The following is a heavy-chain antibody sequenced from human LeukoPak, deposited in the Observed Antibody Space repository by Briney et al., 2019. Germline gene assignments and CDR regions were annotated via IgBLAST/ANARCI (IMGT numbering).Heavy chain of an antibody. V-gene: IGHV4-39*01. CDR2: IYYSGST. J-gene: IGHJ4*02. Sequence: SETLSLTCTVSGGSISSSSYYWGWIRQPPGKGLERIGSIYYSGSTYYNPSLKSRVTISVDTSKNQFSLRLSSVTAADTAVYYCARGGLLSLLDYWGQGTLVTVSS. CDR1: GGSISSSSYY. D-gene: IGHD2/OR15-2a*01. CDR3: ARGGLLSLLDY.